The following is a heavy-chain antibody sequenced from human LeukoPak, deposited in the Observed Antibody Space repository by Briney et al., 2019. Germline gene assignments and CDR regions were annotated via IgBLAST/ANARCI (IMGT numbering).Heavy chain of an antibody. CDR1: GFTFSSYA. Sequence: SGGSLRLSCAASGFTFSSYAMSWVRQAPGKGLEWVSAISGSGGSTYYADSVKGRFTISRDNSENTLYLQMNSLRAEDTAVYYCAKDPGVVVPAANDAFDIWGQGTMVTVSS. J-gene: IGHJ3*02. D-gene: IGHD2-2*01. CDR2: ISGSGGST. CDR3: AKDPGVVVPAANDAFDI. V-gene: IGHV3-23*01.